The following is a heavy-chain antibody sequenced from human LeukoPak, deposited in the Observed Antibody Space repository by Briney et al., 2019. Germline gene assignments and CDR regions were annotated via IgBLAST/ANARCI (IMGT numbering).Heavy chain of an antibody. CDR3: ARVFLRGSGSYYY. Sequence: GASLKVSCKASGYTFTGYYMHWVRQAPGQGLEWMGCINPNSVGTNYAQKFQGRVTMTRDTSISTAYMELSRLRSDDTAVYYCARVFLRGSGSYYYWGQGTLVTVSS. CDR2: INPNSVGT. CDR1: GYTFTGYY. J-gene: IGHJ4*02. V-gene: IGHV1-2*02. D-gene: IGHD3-10*01.